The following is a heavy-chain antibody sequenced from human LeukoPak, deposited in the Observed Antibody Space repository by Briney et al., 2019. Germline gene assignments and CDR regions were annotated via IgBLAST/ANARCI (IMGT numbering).Heavy chain of an antibody. CDR1: GCTFSSYG. Sequence: PGGSLRLSCAASGCTFSSYGMHWVRQAPGKGLEWVANIKPDGSEAHYVDSVKGRFTISRDNAKNSLYLQMNSLRAEDAAVFYCARDHSYYFDTTGYYYDAFDIWGQGTMVTVSS. V-gene: IGHV3-7*04. D-gene: IGHD3-22*01. CDR3: ARDHSYYFDTTGYYYDAFDI. CDR2: IKPDGSEA. J-gene: IGHJ3*02.